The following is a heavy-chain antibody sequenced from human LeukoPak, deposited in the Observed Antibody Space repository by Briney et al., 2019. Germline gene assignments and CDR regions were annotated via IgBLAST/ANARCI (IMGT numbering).Heavy chain of an antibody. CDR1: GGSISSGGYY. Sequence: ASQTLSLTCTVSGGSISSGGYYWSWIRQPPGKGLEWIGYIYHSGSTYYNPSLKSRVTISVDRSKNQFSLKLSSVTAADTAVYYCARGDPYSGSYMDVWGKGTTVTVSS. V-gene: IGHV4-30-2*01. CDR3: ARGDPYSGSYMDV. CDR2: IYHSGST. D-gene: IGHD1-26*01. J-gene: IGHJ6*03.